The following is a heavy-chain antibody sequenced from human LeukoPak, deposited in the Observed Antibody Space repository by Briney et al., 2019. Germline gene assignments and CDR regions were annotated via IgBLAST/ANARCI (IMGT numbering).Heavy chain of an antibody. V-gene: IGHV1-2*02. J-gene: IGHJ3*02. CDR1: GYTFTGYY. D-gene: IGHD1-26*01. Sequence: GAPVKVSCKASGYTFTGYYMHWVRQAPGQGLEWMGWINPNSGGTNYAQKFQGRVTMTRDTSISTAYMELSRLRSDDTAVYYCARVEYSGSSDAFDIWAKGQWSPSLQ. CDR2: INPNSGGT. CDR3: ARVEYSGSSDAFDI.